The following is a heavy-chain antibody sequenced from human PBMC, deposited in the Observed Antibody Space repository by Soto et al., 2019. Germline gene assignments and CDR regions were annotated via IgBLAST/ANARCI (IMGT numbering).Heavy chain of an antibody. J-gene: IGHJ5*02. V-gene: IGHV4-39*01. CDR3: ATRSGDYVGWFDP. D-gene: IGHD4-17*01. CDR2: IYYSGTT. Sequence: QLQLRESGPGLVKPSETLSLTCTVSGGSIIGSGFHWAWIRQPPGKGLGWIGSIYYSGTTNYRPSLKCRLAIAVDTSKNQFSLRLSSVTAADTAVYYCATRSGDYVGWFDPWGQGTRVTVSS. CDR1: GGSIIGSGFH.